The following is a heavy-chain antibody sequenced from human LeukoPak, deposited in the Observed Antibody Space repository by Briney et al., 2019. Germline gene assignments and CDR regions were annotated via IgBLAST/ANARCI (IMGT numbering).Heavy chain of an antibody. CDR1: GSSISSYY. CDR2: IYYSGST. V-gene: IGHV4-59*12. J-gene: IGHJ6*03. Sequence: ASETLSLTCTVSGSSISSYYWSWIRQPPGKGLEWIGYIYYSGSTNYNPSLKSRVTMSVDTSKNQFSLKLSSVTAADTAVYYCARDNFSSYTYYYYMDVWGKGTTVTVSS. CDR3: ARDNFSSYTYYYYMDV. D-gene: IGHD2-2*02.